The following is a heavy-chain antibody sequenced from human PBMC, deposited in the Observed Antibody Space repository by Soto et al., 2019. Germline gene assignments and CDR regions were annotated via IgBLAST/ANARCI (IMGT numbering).Heavy chain of an antibody. CDR1: GYTFTNSG. CDR3: ARDQPLRYSYGQGLDY. J-gene: IGHJ4*01. Sequence: ASVKVSCKASGYTFTNSGISWVRQAPGQGLEWMGWISTYNGYTNYAQKFQARVIITTDTSTNTVYMELSSLRSDDTAVDYCARDQPLRYSYGQGLDYWC. D-gene: IGHD5-18*01. V-gene: IGHV1-18*04. CDR2: ISTYNGYT.